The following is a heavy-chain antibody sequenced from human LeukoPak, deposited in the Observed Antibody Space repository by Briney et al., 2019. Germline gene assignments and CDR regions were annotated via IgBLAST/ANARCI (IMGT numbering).Heavy chain of an antibody. CDR2: IIPIFGTA. J-gene: IGHJ4*02. V-gene: IGHV1-69*13. Sequence: SVEVSCKASGYTFTSYGISWVRQAPGQGLEWMGGIIPIFGTANYAQKFQGRVTITADESTSTAYMELSSLRSEDTAVYYCARADYGSGSYYNFYFDFWGQGTLVPVSS. CDR1: GYTFTSYG. CDR3: ARADYGSGSYYNFYFDF. D-gene: IGHD3-10*01.